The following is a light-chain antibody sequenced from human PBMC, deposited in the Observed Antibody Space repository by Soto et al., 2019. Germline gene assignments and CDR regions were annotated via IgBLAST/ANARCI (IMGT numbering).Light chain of an antibody. J-gene: IGKJ2*01. V-gene: IGKV3-15*01. CDR2: GAS. CDR1: QSVYSN. Sequence: EIVMTQSPATLSVSPGERATLFCRASQSVYSNLAWYRQKPGQTPRLLIYGASTRATGVPARFSGSGSGTEFTLTISSLQSEDFAVYYCQQYNNWPPNTFGQVTKLEIK. CDR3: QQYNNWPPNT.